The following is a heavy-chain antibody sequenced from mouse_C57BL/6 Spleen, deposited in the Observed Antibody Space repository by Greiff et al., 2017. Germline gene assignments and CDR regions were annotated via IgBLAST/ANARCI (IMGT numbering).Heavy chain of an antibody. Sequence: VQLQQSGAELVKPGASVKISCKASGYAFSSYWMNWVKQRPGKGLEWIGQIYPGDGDTNYNGKFKGKATLTADKSSSTAYMQLSSLTSEDSAVYFCARAAQARAWFACWGQGTLVTVSA. J-gene: IGHJ3*01. CDR2: IYPGDGDT. V-gene: IGHV1-80*01. CDR1: GYAFSSYW. CDR3: ARAAQARAWFAC. D-gene: IGHD3-2*02.